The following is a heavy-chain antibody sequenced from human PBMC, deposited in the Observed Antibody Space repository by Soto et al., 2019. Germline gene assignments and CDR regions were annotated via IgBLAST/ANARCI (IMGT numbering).Heavy chain of an antibody. V-gene: IGHV4-59*01. Sequence: QVQLQESGPGLVKPSETLSLTCTVSGGSISSYYWSWIRQPPGKGLEWIGYIYYSGRTNYNPSLKSRVTRSVGTSKNQFSLKLSSVTAADTAVYYCARGYCSSTICYIWDNWFDPWGQGTLVTVSS. CDR1: GGSISSYY. CDR2: IYYSGRT. D-gene: IGHD2-2*02. J-gene: IGHJ5*02. CDR3: ARGYCSSTICYIWDNWFDP.